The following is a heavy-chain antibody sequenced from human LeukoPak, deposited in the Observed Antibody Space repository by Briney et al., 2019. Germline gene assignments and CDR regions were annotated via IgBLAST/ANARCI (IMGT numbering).Heavy chain of an antibody. J-gene: IGHJ4*02. CDR3: TRAHGYRKTLLDY. CDR1: GFTFSSYA. D-gene: IGHD6-13*01. Sequence: GGSLRLSCAASGFTFSSYAMHRVRQAPGKGLEWVAVISYDGSNKYYADSVKGRFTISRDNAKNSLYLQMNSLRAEDTAVYYCTRAHGYRKTLLDYWGQGTLVTVSS. CDR2: ISYDGSNK. V-gene: IGHV3-30*04.